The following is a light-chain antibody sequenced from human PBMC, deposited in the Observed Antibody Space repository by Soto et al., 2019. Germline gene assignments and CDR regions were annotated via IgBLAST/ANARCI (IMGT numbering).Light chain of an antibody. Sequence: QSVLTQPPSASATPGQRVTISRSGGSSNIESLNVNWFQQLPGAAPKLLIHTNDRRPSGVPDRFSGSKSGTSASLAISGLQSEDEADYYCAAWDGGLKVVLFGGGTKVTVL. CDR1: SSNIESLN. CDR3: AAWDGGLKVVL. CDR2: TND. J-gene: IGLJ2*01. V-gene: IGLV1-44*01.